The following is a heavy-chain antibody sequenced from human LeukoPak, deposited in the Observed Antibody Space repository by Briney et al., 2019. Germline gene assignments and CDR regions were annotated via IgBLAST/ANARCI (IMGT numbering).Heavy chain of an antibody. J-gene: IGHJ4*02. CDR3: ARPGLAYCGADCYSTEGYYFDY. CDR2: INHGGST. V-gene: IGHV4-34*01. Sequence: SETLSLTCAVYGENFSIYFYSWIRQPPGKGLEWIGEINHGGSTSYNPSLKSRVTISVDTSKNQFSLRLSSVTAADTAMYYCARPGLAYCGADCYSTEGYYFDYWSQATLVTVSS. CDR1: GENFSIYF. D-gene: IGHD2-21*01.